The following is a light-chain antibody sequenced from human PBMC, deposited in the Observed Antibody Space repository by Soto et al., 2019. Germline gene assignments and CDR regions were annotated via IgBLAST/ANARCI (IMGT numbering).Light chain of an antibody. Sequence: EMVMTQSQGTLSLSAGERVTLSCRAIQSVSSSYLAWYQQKPGQAPRLLIYGASSRATVSPDRFSGSRSGTDFTLTISRLVPEDYSVYYCQQYGSSHSWTFGQGTKVDIK. V-gene: IGKV3-20*01. J-gene: IGKJ1*01. CDR2: GAS. CDR3: QQYGSSHSWT. CDR1: QSVSSSY.